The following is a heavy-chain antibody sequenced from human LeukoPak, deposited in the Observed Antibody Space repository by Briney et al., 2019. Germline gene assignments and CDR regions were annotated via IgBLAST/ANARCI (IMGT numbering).Heavy chain of an antibody. V-gene: IGHV1-2*02. CDR3: ARDSYTYRYEPKGFDP. Sequence: ASVKVSCKASGYTFTGYYMHWVRLAPGQGLEWMGWINPSSGGTNYAQKFQGRVTMTRDTSISTAYMELSRLRSDDTAVYYCARDSYTYRYEPKGFDPWGQGTLVTVSS. D-gene: IGHD3-16*02. CDR1: GYTFTGYY. J-gene: IGHJ5*02. CDR2: INPSSGGT.